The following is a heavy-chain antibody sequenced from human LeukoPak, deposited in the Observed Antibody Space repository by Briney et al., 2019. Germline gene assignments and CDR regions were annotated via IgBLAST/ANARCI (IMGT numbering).Heavy chain of an antibody. CDR1: GYSFTSYW. CDR3: ARQGDCSSTSCYTPQDAFDI. Sequence: GESLKISCKGSGYSFTSYWIGWVRQMPGKGLEWMGIIYPGDSDTRYSPSFQGQVTISADKSISTAYLQWSSLKASDTAMYYCARQGDCSSTSCYTPQDAFDIWGQGTMVTVSS. D-gene: IGHD2-2*02. V-gene: IGHV5-51*01. J-gene: IGHJ3*02. CDR2: IYPGDSDT.